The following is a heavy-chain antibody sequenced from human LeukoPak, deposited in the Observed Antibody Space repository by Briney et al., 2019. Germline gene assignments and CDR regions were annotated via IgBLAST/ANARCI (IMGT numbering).Heavy chain of an antibody. J-gene: IGHJ4*02. D-gene: IGHD6-13*01. V-gene: IGHV3-11*04. CDR2: ISSSGSNI. CDR1: GFTFSDYY. Sequence: PGGSLRLSCAASGFTFSDYYMSWIRQAPGKGLEWVSYISSSGSNIYYADSVRGRFTISRDNAKNSLYLQMISLRAEDTAVYYCAKDHSSSWSNFDYWGQGTLVTVSS. CDR3: AKDHSSSWSNFDY.